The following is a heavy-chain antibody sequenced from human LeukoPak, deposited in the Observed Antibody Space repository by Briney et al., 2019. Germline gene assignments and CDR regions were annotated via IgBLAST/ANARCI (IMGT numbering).Heavy chain of an antibody. V-gene: IGHV3-21*01. D-gene: IGHD1-7*01. CDR2: ISSSSSYI. Sequence: GGSLRLSCAASGFTFSSYSMNWVRQAPGKGLEWVSCISSSSSYIYYADSVKGRFTISSDNDKNSLYLQMNSLRAEDTAVYYCARAHNWKYGSFDFWGQGTLVTVSS. CDR3: ARAHNWKYGSFDF. J-gene: IGHJ4*02. CDR1: GFTFSSYS.